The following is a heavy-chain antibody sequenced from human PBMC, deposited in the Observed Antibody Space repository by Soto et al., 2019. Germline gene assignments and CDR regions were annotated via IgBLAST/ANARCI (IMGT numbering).Heavy chain of an antibody. V-gene: IGHV4-31*03. CDR2: IYYSGST. CDR1: GGSISSGGYY. CDR3: ARDGGIWCGELSTSAHYYYGLAV. D-gene: IGHD3-10*01. Sequence: QVQLQESGPGLVKPSQTLSLTCTVSGGSISSGGYYWTWIRQHPEKGLEWIGYIYYSGSTHYNPSPKSRATSSADTSKNQFALRLNFVTAADTAVYYCARDGGIWCGELSTSAHYYYGLAVWGQGTTVTVSS. J-gene: IGHJ6*02.